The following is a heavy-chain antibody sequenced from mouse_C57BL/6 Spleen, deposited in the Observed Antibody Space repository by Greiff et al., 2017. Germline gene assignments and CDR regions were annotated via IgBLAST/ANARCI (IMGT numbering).Heavy chain of an antibody. CDR3: ARDYDYDVGDY. CDR2: IDPSDSYT. J-gene: IGHJ2*01. CDR1: GYTFTSYW. Sequence: QVHVKQPGAELVRPGTSVKLSCKASGYTFTSYWMHWVKQRPGQGLEWIGVIDPSDSYTNYNQKFKGKATLTVDTSSSTAYMQLSSLTSEDSAVXYCARDYDYDVGDYWGQGTTLTVSS. V-gene: IGHV1-59*01. D-gene: IGHD2-4*01.